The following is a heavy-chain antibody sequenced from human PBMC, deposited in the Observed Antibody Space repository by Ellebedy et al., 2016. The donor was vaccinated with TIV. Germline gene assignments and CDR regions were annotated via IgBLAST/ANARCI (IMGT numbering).Heavy chain of an antibody. Sequence: AASVKVSCKASGGTFSSYAISWVRQAPGQGLEWMGRIIPILGIANYAQKFQGRVTITADKSTSTAYMELSSLRSEDTAVYYCADSNGDHLLPFDYWGQGTLVTVSS. CDR3: ADSNGDHLLPFDY. D-gene: IGHD4-17*01. J-gene: IGHJ4*02. CDR2: IIPILGIA. CDR1: GGTFSSYA. V-gene: IGHV1-69*04.